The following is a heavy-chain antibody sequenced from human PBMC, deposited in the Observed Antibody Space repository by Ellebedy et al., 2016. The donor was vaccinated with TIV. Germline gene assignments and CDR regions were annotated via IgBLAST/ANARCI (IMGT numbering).Heavy chain of an antibody. Sequence: GESLKISXVASGFPMGDYWMSWVRQAPGKGLEWVANIKEDGSEKYYGDSVKGRFTISRDNARNSLYLQMKSLRADDVAVYYCGRDVPSDYWGQGTLVTVSP. CDR2: IKEDGSEK. CDR3: GRDVPSDY. CDR1: GFPMGDYW. V-gene: IGHV3-7*01. J-gene: IGHJ4*02.